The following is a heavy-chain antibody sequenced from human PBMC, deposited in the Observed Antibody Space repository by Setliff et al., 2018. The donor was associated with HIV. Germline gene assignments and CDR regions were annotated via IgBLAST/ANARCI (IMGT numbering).Heavy chain of an antibody. CDR1: GGTFSSYA. D-gene: IGHD4-17*01. V-gene: IGHV1-3*01. CDR2: INAGNGNT. J-gene: IGHJ5*02. CDR3: ARDLNSGDYPHWFDP. Sequence: ASVKVSCKASGGTFSSYAISWVRQAPGQGLEWMGRINAGNGNTKYSQKFQGRVTITRDTSATTAYMELSSLRSEDTAVYYCARDLNSGDYPHWFDPWGQGTLVTVSS.